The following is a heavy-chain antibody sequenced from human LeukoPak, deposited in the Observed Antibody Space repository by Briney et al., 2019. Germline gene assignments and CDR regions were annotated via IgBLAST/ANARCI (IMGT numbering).Heavy chain of an antibody. Sequence: GGSLRLSCAASGFTVSSYHMSWVRQAPGKGLEWVSLIYGGGRTYYADSVKGGFTISRDNSKNTLYLQMNSLRAEDTAVYYSARDLGSSLDYWGQGTLVAVSS. CDR1: GFTVSSYH. D-gene: IGHD6-13*01. CDR3: ARDLGSSLDY. CDR2: IYGGGRT. V-gene: IGHV3-53*01. J-gene: IGHJ4*02.